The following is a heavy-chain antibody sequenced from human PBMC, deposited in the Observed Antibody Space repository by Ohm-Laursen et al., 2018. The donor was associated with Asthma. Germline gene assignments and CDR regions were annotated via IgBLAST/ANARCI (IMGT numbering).Heavy chain of an antibody. CDR3: ARGLRVVGATTSLNYFDY. J-gene: IGHJ4*02. V-gene: IGHV3-21*01. Sequence: SLRLSCAASGFTFSTFAMHWVRQAPGKGLEWVSSITDTSRYIKYADPVKGRFTISRDNSKNTLYLQMNSLRAEDTAVYYCARGLRVVGATTSLNYFDYWGQGTLVTVSS. CDR1: GFTFSTFA. CDR2: ITDTSRYI. D-gene: IGHD1-26*01.